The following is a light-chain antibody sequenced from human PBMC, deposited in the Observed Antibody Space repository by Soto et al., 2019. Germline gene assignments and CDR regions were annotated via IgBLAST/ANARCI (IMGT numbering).Light chain of an antibody. CDR2: GAS. V-gene: IGKV3-15*01. CDR1: QSVSSN. CDR3: QQYNNWPRT. J-gene: IGKJ1*01. Sequence: EIVMTQSPATLSVSPGERATLSCRARQSVSSNLACYQQKPGQAPRLLIYGASTRATGIPARFSGSGSGTEFTLTISSLQSEDFAVYYCQQYNNWPRTFGQGTKVEIK.